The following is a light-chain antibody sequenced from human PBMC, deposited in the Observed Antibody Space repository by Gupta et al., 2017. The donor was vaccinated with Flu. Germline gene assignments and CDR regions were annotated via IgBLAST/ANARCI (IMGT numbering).Light chain of an antibody. CDR1: PSRVHSNGDNY. V-gene: IGKV2-28*01. CDR3: KQGLQTPGN. J-gene: IGKJ2*02. Sequence: IVLTHSPLSLPVTPAEPASISSTSTPSRVHSNGDNYLDWYVQKPGQAPQLLIYLGSKRGCGVPDRFSGSGAGTDFTLKISRVEGEDVGVYYCKQGLQTPGNFGQGTKVDIK. CDR2: LGS.